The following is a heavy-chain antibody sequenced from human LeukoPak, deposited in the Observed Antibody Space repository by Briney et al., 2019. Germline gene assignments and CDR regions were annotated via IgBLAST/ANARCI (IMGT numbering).Heavy chain of an antibody. CDR2: IYYSGST. Sequence: SETLSLTCTVSGGSISSYYWSWIRQPPGKGLEWIGYIYYSGSTNYNPSLKSRVTISVDTPKNQFSLKLSSVTAADTAVYYCARAEGDYYGMDVWGQGTTVTVSS. CDR1: GGSISSYY. D-gene: IGHD1-14*01. J-gene: IGHJ6*02. CDR3: ARAEGDYYGMDV. V-gene: IGHV4-59*01.